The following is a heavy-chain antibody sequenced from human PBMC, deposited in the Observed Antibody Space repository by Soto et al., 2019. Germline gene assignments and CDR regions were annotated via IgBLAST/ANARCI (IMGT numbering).Heavy chain of an antibody. D-gene: IGHD2-15*01. Sequence: GGSLRLSCAASGFILSSYYMSWVRQAPGKGPEWVANIKQDGSDKYYVDSVKGRFTIFRDNAKNSLHLQMNSLRVEDTAIYYCARYGASGGRCYDCWGQGTLVPSPQ. J-gene: IGHJ4*02. CDR1: GFILSSYY. V-gene: IGHV3-7*01. CDR2: IKQDGSDK. CDR3: ARYGASGGRCYDC.